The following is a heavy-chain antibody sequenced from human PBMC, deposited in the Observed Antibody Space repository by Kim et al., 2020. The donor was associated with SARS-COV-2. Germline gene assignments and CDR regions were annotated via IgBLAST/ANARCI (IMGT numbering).Heavy chain of an antibody. CDR1: GFTFSSYT. Sequence: GGSLRLSCAASGFTFSSYTMNWVRQAPGKGLEWVSSISSSSSYIYYADSVKGRFTISRDNAKNSLYLQMNSLRAEDTAVYYCARDLNPYCTNGVCYGAYFYYYRDVWGKGTTVTVSS. V-gene: IGHV3-21*01. CDR2: ISSSSSYI. CDR3: ARDLNPYCTNGVCYGAYFYYYRDV. D-gene: IGHD2-8*01. J-gene: IGHJ6*03.